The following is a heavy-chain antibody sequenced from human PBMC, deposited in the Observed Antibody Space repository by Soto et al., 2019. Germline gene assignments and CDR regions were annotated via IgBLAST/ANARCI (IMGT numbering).Heavy chain of an antibody. Sequence: ASGKVSCKASGYTFTSYKINLVRQATGQGLEYLGWMNPNSGKTAYVQKFQGRVTMTWDTSITTAYMELSSLRSEDTAVYFCARGIKYGAYSRWFDPWGQGTLVTVSS. D-gene: IGHD4-17*01. J-gene: IGHJ5*02. CDR2: MNPNSGKT. V-gene: IGHV1-8*01. CDR3: ARGIKYGAYSRWFDP. CDR1: GYTFTSYK.